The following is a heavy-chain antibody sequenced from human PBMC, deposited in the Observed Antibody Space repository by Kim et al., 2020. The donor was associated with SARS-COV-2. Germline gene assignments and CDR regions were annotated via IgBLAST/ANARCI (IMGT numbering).Heavy chain of an antibody. V-gene: IGHV3-23*01. Sequence: VGSLRLSCAASGFMFGSYVMNWVRQAPGKGLEWVSSITSSGASIHYTDAVKGRFNISRDNTKSTLYLDLSALGAEDTATYYCSSSSRSLVVPPANYF. CDR3: SSSSRSLVVPPANYF. CDR2: ITSSGASI. D-gene: IGHD2-21*01. J-gene: IGHJ4*01. CDR1: GFMFGSYV.